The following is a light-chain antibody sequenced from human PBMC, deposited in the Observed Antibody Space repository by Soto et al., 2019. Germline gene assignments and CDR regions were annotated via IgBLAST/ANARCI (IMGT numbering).Light chain of an antibody. Sequence: QSALTQPASVSGSPGQSITISCTGTSSDVGGYNYVSWYQQHPGKAPKLMIYDVSNRPSGVSNRFSGSKSGNTASLTISGLQAEDEADYYCSSYTRSSPQFGGGTQLTVL. CDR1: SSDVGGYNY. V-gene: IGLV2-14*01. CDR3: SSYTRSSPQ. CDR2: DVS. J-gene: IGLJ7*01.